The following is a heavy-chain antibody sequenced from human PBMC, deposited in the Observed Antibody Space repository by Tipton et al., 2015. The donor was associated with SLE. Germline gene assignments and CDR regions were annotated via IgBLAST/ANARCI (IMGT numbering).Heavy chain of an antibody. D-gene: IGHD2-2*01. CDR3: ARGGSSVVVPAGAFDI. Sequence: GSLRLSCAASGFTFSSYSMNWVRQAPGKGLEWVSYISSSSSTIYYADSVKGRFTISRDNAKNPLYLQMNSLRAEDTAVYYCARGGSSVVVPAGAFDIWGQGTMVTVSS. CDR2: ISSSSSTI. V-gene: IGHV3-48*01. CDR1: GFTFSSYS. J-gene: IGHJ3*02.